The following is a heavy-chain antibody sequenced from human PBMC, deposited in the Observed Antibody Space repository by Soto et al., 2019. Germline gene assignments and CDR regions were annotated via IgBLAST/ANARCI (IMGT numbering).Heavy chain of an antibody. CDR1: GFTFSSYG. Sequence: GGSLRLSCAASGFTFSSYGMHWVRQAPGKGLEWVAVIWYDGSNKYYADSVKGRFTISRDNSKNTLYLQMNSLRAEDTAVYYCAREAAHSSSWYYYYGMDVWGQGTTVTVSS. V-gene: IGHV3-33*01. CDR2: IWYDGSNK. D-gene: IGHD6-13*01. J-gene: IGHJ6*02. CDR3: AREAAHSSSWYYYYGMDV.